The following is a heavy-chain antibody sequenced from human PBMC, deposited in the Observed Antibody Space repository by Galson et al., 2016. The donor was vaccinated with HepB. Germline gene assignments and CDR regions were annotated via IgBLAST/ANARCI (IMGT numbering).Heavy chain of an antibody. J-gene: IGHJ4*02. CDR1: GFTLNNYA. D-gene: IGHD3-10*01. CDR2: ISNNGGST. V-gene: IGHV3-23*01. CDR3: AKAEVQGLISTHFDY. Sequence: SLRLSCAASGFTLNNYAMSWVRQAPGKGLEWVSVISNNGGSTFYADSVEGRSAISRDNSRNTLYLQMSSLRAADTAVYYCAKAEVQGLISTHFDYGGQGTLVTVSS.